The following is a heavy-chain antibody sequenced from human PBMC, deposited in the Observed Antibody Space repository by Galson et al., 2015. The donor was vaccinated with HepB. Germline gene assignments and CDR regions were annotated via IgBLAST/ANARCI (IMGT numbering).Heavy chain of an antibody. J-gene: IGHJ4*02. Sequence: SLRLSCAASGFTFSTNTMHWVRQAPGKGLEWVALISYDGGNKYYANSVKGRFTISRDNSKNTLYMQLNSLRAEDTAVYYCAREEGYGDCGIDYWGQGTLVTVSS. V-gene: IGHV3-30-3*01. CDR1: GFTFSTNT. CDR3: AREEGYGDCGIDY. CDR2: ISYDGGNK. D-gene: IGHD4-17*01.